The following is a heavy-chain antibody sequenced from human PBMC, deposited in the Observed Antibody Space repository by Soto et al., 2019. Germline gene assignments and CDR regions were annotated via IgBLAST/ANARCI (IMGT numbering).Heavy chain of an antibody. V-gene: IGHV1-69*13. CDR3: ARPRLSYYYDSSGYYFAFDI. D-gene: IGHD3-22*01. CDR2: IIPIFGTA. J-gene: IGHJ3*02. Sequence: SVKVSCKASGGTFSSYAISWVRQAPGQGLEWMGGIIPIFGTANYAQKFQGRVTITADESTSTAYMELSSLRSEDTAVYYCARPRLSYYYDSSGYYFAFDIWGQGTMVTVSS. CDR1: GGTFSSYA.